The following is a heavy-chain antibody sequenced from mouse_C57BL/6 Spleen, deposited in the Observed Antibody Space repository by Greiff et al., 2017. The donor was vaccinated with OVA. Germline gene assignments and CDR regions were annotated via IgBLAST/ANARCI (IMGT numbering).Heavy chain of an antibody. V-gene: IGHV5-4*01. D-gene: IGHD1-1*01. Sequence: EVKLVESGGGLVKPGGSLKLSCAASGFTFSSYAMSWVRQTPEKRLEWVATISDGGSYTYYPDNVKGRFTISRDNAKNNLYLQMSHLKSEDTAMYYCARDYYGSSYALYWYFDVWGTGTTVTVSS. CDR1: GFTFSSYA. CDR3: ARDYYGSSYALYWYFDV. CDR2: ISDGGSYT. J-gene: IGHJ1*03.